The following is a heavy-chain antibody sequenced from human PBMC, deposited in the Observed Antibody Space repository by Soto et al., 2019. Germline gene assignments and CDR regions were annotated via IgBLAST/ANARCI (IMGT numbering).Heavy chain of an antibody. CDR3: AKLGVRGDFWSGYYTDDDAFDI. CDR1: GFTFSSYG. D-gene: IGHD3-3*01. J-gene: IGHJ3*02. Sequence: GGSLRLSCAASGFTFSSYGMHWVRQAPGKGLEWVAVISYDGSNKYYADSVKGRFTISRDNSKNTLYLQMNSLRAEDTAVYYCAKLGVRGDFWSGYYTDDDAFDIWGQGTMVTVSS. V-gene: IGHV3-30*18. CDR2: ISYDGSNK.